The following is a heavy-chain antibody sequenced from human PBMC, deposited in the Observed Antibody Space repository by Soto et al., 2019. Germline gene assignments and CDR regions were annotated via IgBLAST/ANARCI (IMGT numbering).Heavy chain of an antibody. CDR3: ARELGSGYLDY. CDR2: ISYDGSNK. J-gene: IGHJ4*02. V-gene: IGHV3-30-3*01. CDR1: GFTFSNYA. Sequence: QVQLVESGGGVVQPGRSLRLSCAASGFTFSNYAMHWVRQAPGKGLEWVAVISYDGSNKYYADSVKGRFTISRDNSKNTLYLQMNSLRAEDTAVYYCARELGSGYLDYWGQGTLVTVSS. D-gene: IGHD3-22*01.